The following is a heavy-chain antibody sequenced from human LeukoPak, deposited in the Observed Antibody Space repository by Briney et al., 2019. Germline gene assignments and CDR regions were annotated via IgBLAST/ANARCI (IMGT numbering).Heavy chain of an antibody. CDR1: GYTFTGYY. V-gene: IGHV1-2*02. J-gene: IGHJ5*02. CDR2: INPNSGGT. Sequence: ASVKVSCKASGYTFTGYYMHWVRQAPGQGLEWMGWINPNSGGTNYAQKFQGRVTMTRDTSISTAYMEPSRLRSGDTAVYYCARDPRYDFWSGYFPTWGQGTLVTVSS. D-gene: IGHD3-3*01. CDR3: ARDPRYDFWSGYFPT.